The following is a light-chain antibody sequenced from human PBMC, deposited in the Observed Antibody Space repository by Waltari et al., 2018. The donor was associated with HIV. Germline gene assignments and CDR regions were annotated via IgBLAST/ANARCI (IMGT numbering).Light chain of an antibody. CDR1: QSVTTSY. J-gene: IGKJ1*01. CDR2: GAS. CDR3: QQYGRAPWT. Sequence: EIVLTQSPGTLSLSPGERATLSCRASQSVTTSYLAWYQRKPGQAPRLLIYGASSRATGSPDRVSGSGSGTDFTRTSSRLEHEDFAVYYCQQYGRAPWTFGQGTKVEIK. V-gene: IGKV3-20*01.